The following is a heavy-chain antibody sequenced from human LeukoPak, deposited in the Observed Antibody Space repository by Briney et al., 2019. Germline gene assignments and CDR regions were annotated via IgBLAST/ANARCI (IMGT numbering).Heavy chain of an antibody. J-gene: IGHJ4*02. D-gene: IGHD5-24*01. Sequence: PSETLSLTCRVSGASVSNYYWSWIRQSPGKGLEWIGFFHYSGSTNYNPSLNSRVTTSIDTSMNQLSLTLVSVTAADTAVYYCARDGGYNWDYWGQGTLVTVSS. CDR3: ARDGGYNWDY. CDR2: FHYSGST. V-gene: IGHV4-59*02. CDR1: GASVSNYY.